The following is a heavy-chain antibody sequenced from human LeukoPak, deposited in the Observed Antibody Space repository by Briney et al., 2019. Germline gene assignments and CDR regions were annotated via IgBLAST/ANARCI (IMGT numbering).Heavy chain of an antibody. CDR2: ISEGVGST. CDR3: TKDRRITVM. D-gene: IGHD3-22*01. J-gene: IGHJ4*02. Sequence: GGSLRLSCAASGFTFSDYGMGWARQAPGKGLEWVSGISEGVGSTYYADSVKGRFTISRDNSKNTLYLQMNSLRAEDTAVYYCTKDRRITVMGGQGTLVTVSS. V-gene: IGHV3-23*01. CDR1: GFTFSDYG.